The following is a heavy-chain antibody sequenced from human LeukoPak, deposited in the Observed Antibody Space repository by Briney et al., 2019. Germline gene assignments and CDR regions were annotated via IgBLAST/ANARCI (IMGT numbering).Heavy chain of an antibody. CDR2: ISYDGSNK. Sequence: PGGSLRLSCAASGFTFSSYGMHWVRQAPGKGLEWVAVISYDGSNKYYADSVKGRFTISRDNSKNTLYLQMNSLRAEDTAVYYCAKLGPGSSRYYSLDYWGQGTLVTVSS. J-gene: IGHJ4*02. CDR1: GFTFSSYG. D-gene: IGHD3-22*01. V-gene: IGHV3-30*18. CDR3: AKLGPGSSRYYSLDY.